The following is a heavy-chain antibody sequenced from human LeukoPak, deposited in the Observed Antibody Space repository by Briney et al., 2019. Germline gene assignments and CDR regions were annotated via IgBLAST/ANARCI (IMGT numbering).Heavy chain of an antibody. Sequence: PGGSLRLSCAASGFTFGSYWMSWVRQAPGKGLEWVSAFSGSGGSTYYADSVKGRFTISRDNSKNTVYLQMNSLRAEDTAVYYCAKDLSWFGGSLATFGYWGQGTLATVSS. CDR2: FSGSGGST. J-gene: IGHJ4*02. CDR1: GFTFGSYW. CDR3: AKDLSWFGGSLATFGY. D-gene: IGHD3-10*01. V-gene: IGHV3-23*01.